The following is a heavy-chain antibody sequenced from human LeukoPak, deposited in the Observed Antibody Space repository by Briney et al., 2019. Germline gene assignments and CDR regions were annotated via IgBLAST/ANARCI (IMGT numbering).Heavy chain of an antibody. V-gene: IGHV4-59*01. CDR3: ARETYVINWFDP. J-gene: IGHJ5*02. CDR1: GGSISSYY. D-gene: IGHD2-21*01. Sequence: PSETLSLTCTVSGGSISSYYWSWIRQPPGKGLEWIGYIYYSGSTNYNPSLKSRVTISVDTSKNQFSLKLSSVTAADTAVYYCARETYVINWFDPWGRGTLVTVSS. CDR2: IYYSGST.